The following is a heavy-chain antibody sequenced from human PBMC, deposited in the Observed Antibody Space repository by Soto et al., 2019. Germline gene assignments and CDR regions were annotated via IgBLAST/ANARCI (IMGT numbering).Heavy chain of an antibody. J-gene: IGHJ4*02. Sequence: EVQLLESGGGLVQPGGSLRLSCAASGFTFSSYAMSWVRQAPGKGLEWVSAISGSGGSTYYADSVKGRFTISRDNSKNTLYLQMNSLRAEDTAVYYCAKDQAMETTWQPLPGYWGQGPLVTVSS. CDR1: GFTFSSYA. CDR3: AKDQAMETTWQPLPGY. D-gene: IGHD5-18*01. CDR2: ISGSGGST. V-gene: IGHV3-23*01.